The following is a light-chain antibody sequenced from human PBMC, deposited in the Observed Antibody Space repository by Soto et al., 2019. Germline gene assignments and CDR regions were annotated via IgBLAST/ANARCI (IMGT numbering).Light chain of an antibody. V-gene: IGLV1-40*01. CDR3: QSYDSSLSGRYV. Sequence: QSVLTQPPSVSGAPGQRVIISCTGSSSNIGAGYDVHWYQQLPGTAPKLLIYGNSNRPSGVPDRFSGSKSGTSASLAITGLQAEDEADYYCQSYDSSLSGRYVFGTGTKLTVL. J-gene: IGLJ1*01. CDR1: SSNIGAGYD. CDR2: GNS.